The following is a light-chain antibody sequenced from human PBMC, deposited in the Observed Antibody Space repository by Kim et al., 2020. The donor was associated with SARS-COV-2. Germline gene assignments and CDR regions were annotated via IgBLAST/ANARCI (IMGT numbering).Light chain of an antibody. CDR2: AAS. CDR1: QGISSY. V-gene: IGKV1-9*01. CDR3: QQRNSYPRT. Sequence: IQLTQSPSSLSASVGDRVTITCRASQGISSYLAWYQQKPGKAPKLLIYAASTLQSGVPSRFSGSGSGTDFTLTISSLQPDEFATYYCQQRNSYPRTFGGGTKVDIK. J-gene: IGKJ4*01.